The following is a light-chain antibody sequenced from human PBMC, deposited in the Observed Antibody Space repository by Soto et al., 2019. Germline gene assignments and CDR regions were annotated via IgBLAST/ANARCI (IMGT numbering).Light chain of an antibody. Sequence: QMTDSPSRRSASRGNRGTMAGRASQSTSSYLAWYQQKPGKAPKLLIYQASSLENGVPSRFSGSGSGTEFSLTISSLQPDDFAPSYCQQYRSHSTFGQGTKVDIK. CDR1: QSTSSY. J-gene: IGKJ1*01. CDR3: QQYRSHST. CDR2: QAS. V-gene: IGKV1-5*03.